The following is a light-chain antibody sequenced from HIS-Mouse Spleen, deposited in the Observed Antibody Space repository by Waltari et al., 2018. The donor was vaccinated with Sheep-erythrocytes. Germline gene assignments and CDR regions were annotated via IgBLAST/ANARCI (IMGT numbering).Light chain of an antibody. V-gene: IGKV3-15*01. Sequence: EIVMTQSPATLSVSPGERATLSCRASQSVSSNLAWYQQKPGQAPRLLIYGASTRAAGTPARFSGSGSGTEFTLTISSMQSEDFAVYYCQKYNNWPYTFGQGTKLEIK. CDR3: QKYNNWPYT. CDR1: QSVSSN. CDR2: GAS. J-gene: IGKJ2*01.